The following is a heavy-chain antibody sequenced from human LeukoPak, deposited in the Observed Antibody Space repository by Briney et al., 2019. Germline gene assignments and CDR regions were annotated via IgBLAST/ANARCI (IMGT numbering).Heavy chain of an antibody. CDR2: IYTSGST. D-gene: IGHD4-17*01. J-gene: IGHJ6*02. Sequence: SETLSLTCTVSRDSISSGSYYWSWIRQPAGKGLEWIGRIYTSGSTNYNPSLKSRVIISVDTSKNQFSLKLSSVTAADTAVYYCARDYADYYYGMDVWGQGTTVTVSS. CDR1: RDSISSGSYY. V-gene: IGHV4-61*02. CDR3: ARDYADYYYGMDV.